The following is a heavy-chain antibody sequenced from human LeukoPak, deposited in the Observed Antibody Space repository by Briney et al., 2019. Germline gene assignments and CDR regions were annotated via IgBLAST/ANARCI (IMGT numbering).Heavy chain of an antibody. Sequence: GGSLRLSCAASGFTFSRYEMNWVRQAPGKGLEWISYIDSSGSVIYYVESVKGRFTISRDNAKNSMFLQMNSLRAEDTAVYYCTRDEATTSRGSLPEYWGQGTLVTVSS. CDR3: TRDEATTSRGSLPEY. D-gene: IGHD3-16*01. CDR1: GFTFSRYE. V-gene: IGHV3-48*03. J-gene: IGHJ4*02. CDR2: IDSSGSVI.